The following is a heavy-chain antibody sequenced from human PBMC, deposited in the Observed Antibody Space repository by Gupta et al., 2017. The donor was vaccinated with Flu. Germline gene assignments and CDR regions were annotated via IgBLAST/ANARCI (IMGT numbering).Heavy chain of an antibody. J-gene: IGHJ6*02. CDR2: IRSKAYGGTT. Sequence: EVQLVESGGGLVQPGRSLRLSCTASGFTFGDYAMSWFRQAPGKGLEWVGFIRSKAYGGTTEYAASVKGRFTISRDDSKSIAYLQMNSLKTEDTAVYYCTRERQLVRLYYYYGMDVWGQGTTVTVSS. CDR1: GFTFGDYA. CDR3: TRERQLVRLYYYYGMDV. D-gene: IGHD6-13*01. V-gene: IGHV3-49*03.